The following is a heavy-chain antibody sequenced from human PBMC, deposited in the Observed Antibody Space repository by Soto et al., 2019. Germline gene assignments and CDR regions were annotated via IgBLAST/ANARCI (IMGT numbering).Heavy chain of an antibody. J-gene: IGHJ6*02. CDR1: GGSISNSY. Sequence: SETLSLTCTVSGGSISNSYWSWIRQPPGKALEWIGYVHYSGSTNYNPSLKSRLTISVDTSNNQFSLKLTSVTAADTAVYYCARLGSSWYLAYYYYGMDVWGQGTTVTVSS. CDR3: ARLGSSWYLAYYYYGMDV. V-gene: IGHV4-59*08. D-gene: IGHD6-13*01. CDR2: VHYSGST.